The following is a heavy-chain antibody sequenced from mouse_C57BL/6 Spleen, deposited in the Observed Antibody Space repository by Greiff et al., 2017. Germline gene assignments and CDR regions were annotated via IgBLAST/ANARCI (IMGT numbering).Heavy chain of an antibody. J-gene: IGHJ3*01. CDR3: ARDYAYDDGAWFSY. CDR1: GYTFTSYW. V-gene: IGHV1-64*01. Sequence: VQLQQPGAELVKPGASVKLSCKASGYTFTSYWMHWVKQRPGKGLEWIGMIHPNSGSTNYNEKFKSKATLTVDKSSSTAYMQLSSLTSEDSAVFYCARDYAYDDGAWFSYWGQVTLVTVSA. CDR2: IHPNSGST. D-gene: IGHD2-2*01.